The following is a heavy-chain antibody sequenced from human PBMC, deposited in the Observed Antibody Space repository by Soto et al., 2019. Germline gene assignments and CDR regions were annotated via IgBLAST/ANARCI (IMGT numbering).Heavy chain of an antibody. CDR1: GFTVSSNY. J-gene: IGHJ4*02. Sequence: PGGSLRLSCSASGFTVSSNYMSWVRQAPGKGLEWMAMLWSDGGNKYYEDYVRGRFTISRDNSKNTLYLQMNSLSAEDTGIYYCAREKFGDDFDYWGQGTLVTVSS. V-gene: IGHV3-33*08. CDR2: LWSDGGNK. CDR3: AREKFGDDFDY. D-gene: IGHD2-21*02.